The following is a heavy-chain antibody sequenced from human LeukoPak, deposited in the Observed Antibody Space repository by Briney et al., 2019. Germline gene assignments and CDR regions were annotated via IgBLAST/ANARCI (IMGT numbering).Heavy chain of an antibody. CDR1: GLTFSTYA. CDR3: AKGHYTSSGYAFDY. Sequence: GGSLRLSCATSGLTFSTYAMSWVRQAPEKGLEWVSVISGSGGTTYYADSVKGRFTISRDNSKNTLYLQMKSLRAEDTAVYYCAKGHYTSSGYAFDYWGQGTLVTVSS. J-gene: IGHJ4*02. V-gene: IGHV3-23*01. D-gene: IGHD6-25*01. CDR2: ISGSGGTT.